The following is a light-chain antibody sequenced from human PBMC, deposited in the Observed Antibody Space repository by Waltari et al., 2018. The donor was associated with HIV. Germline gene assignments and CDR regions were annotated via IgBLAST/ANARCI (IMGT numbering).Light chain of an antibody. V-gene: IGKV1-39*01. Sequence: IEMTQSPSSLSASVGDSVNITCRASQNINTYLNWYQQKPGKAPELLLYSTTSLHTGVPARFGGSGSGTDFTLTISSLQPEDFAVYFCQQTYSTPYTFGQGTTLDSK. J-gene: IGKJ2*01. CDR1: QNINTY. CDR3: QQTYSTPYT. CDR2: STT.